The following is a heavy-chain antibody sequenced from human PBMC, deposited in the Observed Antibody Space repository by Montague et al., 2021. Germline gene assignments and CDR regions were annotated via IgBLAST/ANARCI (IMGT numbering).Heavy chain of an antibody. CDR1: GFTFSSHW. D-gene: IGHD4-17*01. CDR2: IKKDGTEK. V-gene: IGHV3-7*05. CDR3: SRAWVRSGFDS. J-gene: IGHJ4*02. Sequence: SLRLSCAASGFTFSSHWMIWVHQAPGKGLEWVASIKKDGTEKYYGDSVMGRFTISRDNAKTSLYLQMNALRAEDTAVYFCSRAWVRSGFDSWGQGTLVTVSS.